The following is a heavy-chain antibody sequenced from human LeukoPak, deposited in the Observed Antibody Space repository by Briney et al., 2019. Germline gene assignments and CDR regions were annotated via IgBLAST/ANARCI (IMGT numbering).Heavy chain of an antibody. V-gene: IGHV3-9*03. Sequence: HPGGPLRLSCAASGFTFDDYAMHWVRQAPGKGLEWVSGISWNSGSIGYADSVKGRFTISRDNAKNSLYLQMNSLRAEDMALYYCAKLVSSSKAFDIWGRGTMVTVSS. J-gene: IGHJ3*02. CDR2: ISWNSGSI. CDR1: GFTFDDYA. D-gene: IGHD6-6*01. CDR3: AKLVSSSKAFDI.